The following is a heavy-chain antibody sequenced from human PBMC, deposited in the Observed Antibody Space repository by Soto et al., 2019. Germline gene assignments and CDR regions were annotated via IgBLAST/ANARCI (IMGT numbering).Heavy chain of an antibody. CDR2: INPSGGST. V-gene: IGHV1-46*03. J-gene: IGHJ5*02. Sequence: ASVKVSCKASGYTFTSYYMHWVRQAPGQGLEWMGIINPSGGSTSYAQKFQGRVTMTRDRSTSTVYMELSSLRSEDTAVYYCARVQDTTGTTSGWFDPWGQGTLVTVSS. CDR3: ARVQDTTGTTSGWFDP. D-gene: IGHD1-1*01. CDR1: GYTFTSYY.